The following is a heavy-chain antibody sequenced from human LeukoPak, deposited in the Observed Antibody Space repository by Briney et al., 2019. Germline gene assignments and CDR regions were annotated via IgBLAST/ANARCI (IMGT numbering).Heavy chain of an antibody. J-gene: IGHJ6*02. V-gene: IGHV3-53*01. D-gene: IGHD3-9*01. CDR3: AREDRRNYDILTGYYNRNYYYGMDV. CDR1: GFTVSSNY. Sequence: GGSLRLSCAASGFTVSSNYMSWDRQAPGKGLEWVSVIYSGGSTYYADSVKGRFTISRDNSKNTLYLQMNSLRAEDTAVYYCAREDRRNYDILTGYYNRNYYYGMDVWGQGTTVTVSS. CDR2: IYSGGST.